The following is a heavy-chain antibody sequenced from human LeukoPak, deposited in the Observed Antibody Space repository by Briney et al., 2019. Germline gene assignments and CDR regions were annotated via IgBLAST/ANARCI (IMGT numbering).Heavy chain of an antibody. D-gene: IGHD5-18*01. Sequence: PGGSLRLSCAASGFRFSSYAMAWLRQAPGKGWVWVSAIGASDGNTYSAHSVQGRFTISRDNSNNTLYLQMNSLRAEDTAVYYCAKGPPRADPAMCDYWGQGTLVTVSS. V-gene: IGHV3-23*01. CDR1: GFRFSSYA. CDR3: AKGPPRADPAMCDY. CDR2: IGASDGNT. J-gene: IGHJ4*02.